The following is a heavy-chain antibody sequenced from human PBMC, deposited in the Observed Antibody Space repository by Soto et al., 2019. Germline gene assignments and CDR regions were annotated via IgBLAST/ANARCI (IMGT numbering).Heavy chain of an antibody. CDR2: ISGSGTSI. Sequence: QVQLVESGGGLVKPGGSLRLSCVASGFTFSDHSMTWIRQAPGKGLEWVSSISGSGTSIYYTDSVKGRFTISRANADNSVFLQMNRLRSEDAAVYYCARGQKLLFFGENNWGQGPLVTVSS. V-gene: IGHV3-11*01. J-gene: IGHJ4*02. CDR3: ARGQKLLFFGENN. D-gene: IGHD3-10*01. CDR1: GFTFSDHS.